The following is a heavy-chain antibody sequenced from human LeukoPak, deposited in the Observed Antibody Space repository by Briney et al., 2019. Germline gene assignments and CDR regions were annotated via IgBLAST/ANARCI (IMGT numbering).Heavy chain of an antibody. J-gene: IGHJ4*02. D-gene: IGHD4-17*01. Sequence: GGSLRLSCTASGFNFRNAWMCWVRQAPGKGLEWVSSISSSSSYIYYADSVKGRFTISRDNAKNSLYLQMNSLRAEDTAVYYCARDTVTTLGGNDYWGQGTLVTVSS. V-gene: IGHV3-21*01. CDR1: GFNFRNAW. CDR2: ISSSSSYI. CDR3: ARDTVTTLGGNDY.